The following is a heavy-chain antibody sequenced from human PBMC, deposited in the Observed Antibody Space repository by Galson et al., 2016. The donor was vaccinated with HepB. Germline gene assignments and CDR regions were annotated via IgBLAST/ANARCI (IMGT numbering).Heavy chain of an antibody. CDR2: TYYRSKWYN. CDR1: GDSVSSNSAT. J-gene: IGHJ6*02. Sequence: AISGDSVSSNSATWNWIRQSPSRGLEWLGGTYYRSKWYNDYALSVKSRITINPDTSKNQFSLQLNSVTPEDTAVYYCARVRSGYSGYANPYYYGMDVWGQGTTVTVSS. V-gene: IGHV6-1*01. CDR3: ARVRSGYSGYANPYYYGMDV. D-gene: IGHD5-12*01.